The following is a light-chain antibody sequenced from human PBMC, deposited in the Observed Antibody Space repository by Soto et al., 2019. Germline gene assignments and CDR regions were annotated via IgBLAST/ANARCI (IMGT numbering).Light chain of an antibody. CDR1: QSVSSY. CDR2: DAS. CDR3: LHRSDWRT. V-gene: IGKV3-11*01. J-gene: IGKJ1*01. Sequence: EIVMTQSPATLSVSPGERATLSCRASQSVSSYLAWYQQKPGQAPRLLIYDASNRATGIPARFSGSGSGTEFTLTISRLEPEDFAVDYCLHRSDWRTFGRGTKVDIK.